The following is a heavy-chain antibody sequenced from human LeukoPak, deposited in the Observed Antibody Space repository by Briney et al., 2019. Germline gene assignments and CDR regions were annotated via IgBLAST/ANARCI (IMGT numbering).Heavy chain of an antibody. D-gene: IGHD6-6*01. CDR2: ISYDGSNK. CDR1: GFTFSSYG. Sequence: PGGSLRLSCAASGFTFSSYGMHWVRQAPGKGLEWVAVISYDGSNKYYADSVKGRFTISRDNSKNTLYLQMNSLRAEDTAVYYCARETDGAARLGHFDYWGQGTLVTVSS. J-gene: IGHJ4*02. V-gene: IGHV3-30*03. CDR3: ARETDGAARLGHFDY.